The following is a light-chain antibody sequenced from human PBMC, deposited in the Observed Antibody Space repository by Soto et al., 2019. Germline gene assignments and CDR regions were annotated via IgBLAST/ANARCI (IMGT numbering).Light chain of an antibody. CDR3: QQYGSSQYT. V-gene: IGKV3-20*01. Sequence: EIVLTQSPDTLSLSPGERATLSCRASQSISSTYFAWYQQQPGQAPRLLIYGASSRATGIPDRFSGSGSGTDWTLTISRLEPEDFAVYYCQQYGSSQYTFGQGTKVEIK. CDR2: GAS. CDR1: QSISSTY. J-gene: IGKJ2*01.